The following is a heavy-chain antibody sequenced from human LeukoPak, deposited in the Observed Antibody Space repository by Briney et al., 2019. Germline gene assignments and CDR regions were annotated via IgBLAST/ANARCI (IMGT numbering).Heavy chain of an antibody. J-gene: IGHJ3*02. D-gene: IGHD6-19*01. CDR3: AKVRDTRDWYKDAFDI. CDR2: ITGTGGST. V-gene: IGHV3-23*01. CDR1: GFTFTSYA. Sequence: GGSLRLSCAASGFTFTSYAMRWVRQAPGKGLEWVSAITGTGGSTYYAASVKGRFTVSRDNSKNTLYLQMSSLRAEDTAMYYCAKVRDTRDWYKDAFDIWGQGTRATVSS.